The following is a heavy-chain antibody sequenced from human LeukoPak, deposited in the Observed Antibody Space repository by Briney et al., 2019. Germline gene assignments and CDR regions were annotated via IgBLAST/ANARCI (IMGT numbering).Heavy chain of an antibody. V-gene: IGHV3-30*04. CDR1: GFTFSSYA. Sequence: GGSLRLSCAASGFTFSSYAMHWVRQAPGKGLEWVAVISYDGSNKYYADSVKGRFTISRDNSKNTLYLQMNSLRAEDTAVYYCAKDGDSGYYPLYYFDYWGQGTLVTVSS. CDR2: ISYDGSNK. J-gene: IGHJ4*02. CDR3: AKDGDSGYYPLYYFDY. D-gene: IGHD3-22*01.